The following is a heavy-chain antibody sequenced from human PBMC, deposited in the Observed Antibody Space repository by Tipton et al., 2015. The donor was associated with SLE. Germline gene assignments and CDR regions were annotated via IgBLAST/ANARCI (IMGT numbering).Heavy chain of an antibody. J-gene: IGHJ4*02. D-gene: IGHD5-12*01. CDR3: AKYIVATKAHDY. Sequence: SLRLSCAASRFTFSTYGMRWVRQSPEKGLEWVSSISGSDGSTYYADSVKGRFTISRDNSKNTLYLQMNSLRAEDTAVFYCAKYIVATKAHDYWGQGTLVTVSS. CDR1: RFTFSTYG. CDR2: ISGSDGST. V-gene: IGHV3-23*01.